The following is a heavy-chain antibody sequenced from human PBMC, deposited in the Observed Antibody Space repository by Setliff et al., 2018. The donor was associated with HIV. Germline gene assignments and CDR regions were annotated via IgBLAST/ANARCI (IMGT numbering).Heavy chain of an antibody. CDR1: GGSSSSRSYY. J-gene: IGHJ1*01. V-gene: IGHV4-39*07. CDR2: IYSSGST. CDR3: ARDGRHDRNRWYVTHQYFKY. Sequence: PSETLSLTCTVSGGSSSSRSYYWGWIRQPPGKGLEWIGSIYSSGSTYYNPSLKRRVTISVDTSKKQFSLRLSSVTAADTAVYYCARDGRHDRNRWYVTHQYFKYWGQGTLVTVSS. D-gene: IGHD2-15*01.